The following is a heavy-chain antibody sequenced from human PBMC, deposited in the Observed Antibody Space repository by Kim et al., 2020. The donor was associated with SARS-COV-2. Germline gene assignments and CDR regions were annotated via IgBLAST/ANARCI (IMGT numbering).Heavy chain of an antibody. D-gene: IGHD6-6*01. Sequence: GGSLRLSCAASGFTFSSYAMHWVRQAPGKGLEWVAVISYDGSNKYYADSVKGRFTISRDNSKNTLYLQMNSLIAEDTAVYYCARHSLSSSSLSYFDYWGQGTLVTVSS. V-gene: IGHV3-30*04. CDR2: ISYDGSNK. CDR3: ARHSLSSSSLSYFDY. CDR1: GFTFSSYA. J-gene: IGHJ4*02.